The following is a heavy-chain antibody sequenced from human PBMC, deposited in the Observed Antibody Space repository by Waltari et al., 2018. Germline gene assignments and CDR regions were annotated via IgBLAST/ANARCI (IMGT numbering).Heavy chain of an antibody. CDR3: AGVGGFLCDI. D-gene: IGHD3-3*01. V-gene: IGHV3-7*01. CDR1: GFTFSSLW. J-gene: IGHJ3*02. CDR2: IKQDGSEI. Sequence: EVQLVESGRGLVQPGGSLRLSCAVSGFTFSSLWMSWFRQAQGKGLEWVVNIKQDGSEIDYVDSVKGRFTIARDNAKNSLYLQMNSLATEAAAVYYCAGVGGFLCDIWGQGTLVTVSS.